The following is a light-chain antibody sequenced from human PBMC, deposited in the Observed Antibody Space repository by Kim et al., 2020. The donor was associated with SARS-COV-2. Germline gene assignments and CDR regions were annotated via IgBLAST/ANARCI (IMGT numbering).Light chain of an antibody. CDR3: NSRDRNDFHWV. CDR2: GEN. Sequence: ALGQTVRSTCQGDSLRTHFASWYQQKPGQAPVLVIYGENNRPSGIPDRFSGSSSGNTASLTISGAQAEDEADYHCNSRDRNDFHWVFGGGTQLTVL. CDR1: SLRTHF. V-gene: IGLV3-19*01. J-gene: IGLJ3*02.